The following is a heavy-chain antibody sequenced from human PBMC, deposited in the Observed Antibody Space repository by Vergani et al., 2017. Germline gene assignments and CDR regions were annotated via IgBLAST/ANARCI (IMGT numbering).Heavy chain of an antibody. V-gene: IGHV4-39*01. CDR3: ARHSTVEWLVKLGWIDP. D-gene: IGHD6-19*01. CDR2: IYYSGST. J-gene: IGHJ5*02. CDR1: GASIRSSNYY. Sequence: QLQLQESGPGLVKPSSTLSLTCSVSGASIRSSNYYWGCIRQPPGKGLECIASIYYSGSTYYNPSLKSRVTISVDTSKNQFSLKLSSVTAADTAVDFCARHSTVEWLVKLGWIDPWGQGILVTVSS.